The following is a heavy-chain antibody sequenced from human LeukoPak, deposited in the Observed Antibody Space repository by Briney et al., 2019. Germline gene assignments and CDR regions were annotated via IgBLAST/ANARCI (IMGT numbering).Heavy chain of an antibody. Sequence: ASVKVSCKASGYTFTSYDINWVRQATGQGLEWMGWMNPNSGNTGYAQKFQGRVTMTRNTSISTAYMELSSLRSEDTAVYYCASAYCGGDCYSDYYYGMDVWGQGTTVTVSS. CDR2: MNPNSGNT. CDR3: ASAYCGGDCYSDYYYGMDV. CDR1: GYTFTSYD. D-gene: IGHD2-21*02. J-gene: IGHJ6*02. V-gene: IGHV1-8*01.